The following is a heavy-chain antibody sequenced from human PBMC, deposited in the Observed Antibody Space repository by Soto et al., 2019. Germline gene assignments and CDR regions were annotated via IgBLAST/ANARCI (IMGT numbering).Heavy chain of an antibody. CDR2: ISAYNGNT. CDR3: ARSIVVVTALDY. Sequence: ASVKVSCKASGYTFTSYGISWVRQAPGQGLEWMGWISAYNGNTNYAQKLQGRVTMTTDTSTSTAYKELRSLRSDDTAVYYCARSIVVVTALDYWGQGTLVTVSS. J-gene: IGHJ4*02. CDR1: GYTFTSYG. V-gene: IGHV1-18*01. D-gene: IGHD2-21*02.